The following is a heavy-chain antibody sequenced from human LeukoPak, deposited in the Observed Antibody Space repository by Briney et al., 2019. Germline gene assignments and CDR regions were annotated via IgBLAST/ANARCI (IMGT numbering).Heavy chain of an antibody. D-gene: IGHD3-10*01. CDR1: GGSISSYY. Sequence: PSETLSPTCTVSGGSISSYYWSWIRQPPGKGLEWIGYIYYSGSTNYNPSLKSRVTISVDTSKNQFSLKLSSVTAADTAVYYCARVFYGSGIDWFDPWGQGTLVTVSS. CDR3: ARVFYGSGIDWFDP. CDR2: IYYSGST. V-gene: IGHV4-59*01. J-gene: IGHJ5*02.